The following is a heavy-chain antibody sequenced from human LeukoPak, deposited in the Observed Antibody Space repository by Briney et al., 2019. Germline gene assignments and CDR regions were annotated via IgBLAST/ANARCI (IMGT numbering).Heavy chain of an antibody. D-gene: IGHD5-18*01. J-gene: IGHJ4*02. CDR2: INSDGSST. CDR1: RFTFSSYS. V-gene: IGHV3-74*01. Sequence: RGGSLRLSCAASRFTFSSYSMNWVRQAPGKGLEWVSRINSDGSSTSYADSVKGRFTISRDNSKNTLYLQMNSLRAEDTAVYYCAKGRPVDTAMAPMEYYFDYWGQGTLVTVSS. CDR3: AKGRPVDTAMAPMEYYFDY.